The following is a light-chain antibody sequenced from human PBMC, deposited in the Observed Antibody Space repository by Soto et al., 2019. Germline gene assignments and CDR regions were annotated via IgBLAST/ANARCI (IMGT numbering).Light chain of an antibody. V-gene: IGKV1-5*01. CDR3: QQYNTYSGK. J-gene: IGKJ1*01. CDR2: DAS. Sequence: DIQMTQYPSTLSASVGERVTISCRANESISSLLAWYQQKPGKAPKLLIYDASSLESGVPSRFRGSGSGTDVTLSISSQQSDDFTTYYCQQYNTYSGKFGQGTMVDIK. CDR1: ESISSL.